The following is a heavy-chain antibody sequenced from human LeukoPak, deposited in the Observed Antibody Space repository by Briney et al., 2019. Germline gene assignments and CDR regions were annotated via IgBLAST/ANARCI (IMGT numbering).Heavy chain of an antibody. J-gene: IGHJ4*02. CDR1: GFTFTNYP. Sequence: GGSLRLSCAASGFTFTNYPMIWVRQAPGRGLTWVSGISGSGGSTYYADSVKGRFTISRDNPRSTLYLQMSSLRAEDTAVYYCARKLSGYAPFDCWGQGTLVTVSS. V-gene: IGHV3-23*01. CDR3: ARKLSGYAPFDC. CDR2: ISGSGGST. D-gene: IGHD5-12*01.